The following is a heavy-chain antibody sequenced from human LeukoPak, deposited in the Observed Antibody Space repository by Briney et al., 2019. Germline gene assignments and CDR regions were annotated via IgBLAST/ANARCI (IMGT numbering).Heavy chain of an antibody. J-gene: IGHJ4*02. CDR3: ARAGIAAAGIGY. D-gene: IGHD6-13*01. CDR1: GGSISSSSYY. CDR2: IYYSGST. Sequence: SETLSLTCTVSGGSISSSSYYWGWIRQPPGKGLEWIGSIYYSGSTYYSPSLKSRVTISVDTSKNQFSLKLSSVTAADTAVYYCARAGIAAAGIGYWGQGTLVTVSS. V-gene: IGHV4-39*07.